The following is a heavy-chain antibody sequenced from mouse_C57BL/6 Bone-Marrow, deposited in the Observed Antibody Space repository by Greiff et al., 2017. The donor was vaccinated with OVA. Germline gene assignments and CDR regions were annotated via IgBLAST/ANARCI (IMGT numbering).Heavy chain of an antibody. CDR2: IDPETGGT. V-gene: IGHV1-15*01. CDR3: TREVLCNYFDY. J-gene: IGHJ2*01. Sequence: QVQLQQSGAELVRPGASVTLSCKASGYTFTDYEMHWVKQTPVHGLEWIGAIDPETGGTAYNQKFKGKAILTADKSSSTAYMELRSLTSEDSAVYYCTREVLCNYFDYWGQGTTLTVSS. CDR1: GYTFTDYE. D-gene: IGHD1-1*02.